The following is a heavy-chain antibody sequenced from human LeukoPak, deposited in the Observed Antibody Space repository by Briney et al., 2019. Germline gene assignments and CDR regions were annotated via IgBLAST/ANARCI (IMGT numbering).Heavy chain of an antibody. D-gene: IGHD4-17*01. CDR3: AARPTTVRYYYYYGMDV. Sequence: SETLSLTCTVSGGSISSYYWSWIRQTPGKGLEWIGDIYYSGSTNYNPSLKSRVTISVDTSKNQFSLKLSSVTAADTAVYYCAARPTTVRYYYYYGMDVWGQGTTVTVSS. CDR2: IYYSGST. CDR1: GGSISSYY. J-gene: IGHJ6*02. V-gene: IGHV4-59*01.